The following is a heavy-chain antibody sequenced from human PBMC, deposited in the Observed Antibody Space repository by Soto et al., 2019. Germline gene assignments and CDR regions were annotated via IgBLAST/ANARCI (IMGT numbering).Heavy chain of an antibody. CDR2: IYHIGST. V-gene: IGHV4-4*02. CDR3: ARDKIAAANYYYYYYGMDV. J-gene: IGHJ6*02. D-gene: IGHD6-13*01. CDR1: CTSISSTNW. Sequence: PSLTCAGPCTSISSTNWSSCVLTPAGKGLEWIGEIYHIGSTNYNPSLKSRVTISVDKSKNQFSLKLSSVTAADTAVYYCARDKIAAANYYYYYYGMDVWGQGTTVT.